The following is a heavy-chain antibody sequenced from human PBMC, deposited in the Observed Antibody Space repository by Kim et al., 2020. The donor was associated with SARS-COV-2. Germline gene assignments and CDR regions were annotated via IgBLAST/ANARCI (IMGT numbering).Heavy chain of an antibody. Sequence: SETLSLTCTVSGGSISSSSYYWGWIRQPPGKGLEWIGSIYYSGSTYYNPSLKSRVTISVDTSKNQFSLKLSSVTAADTAVYYCARLYSSGWYRGGGDDWGQGTLVTVSS. J-gene: IGHJ4*02. CDR2: IYYSGST. CDR1: GGSISSSSYY. D-gene: IGHD6-19*01. V-gene: IGHV4-39*01. CDR3: ARLYSSGWYRGGGDD.